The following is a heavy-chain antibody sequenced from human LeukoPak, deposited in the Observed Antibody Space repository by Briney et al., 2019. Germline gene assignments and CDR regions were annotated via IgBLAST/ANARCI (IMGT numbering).Heavy chain of an antibody. CDR3: ARESVAGGFEY. J-gene: IGHJ4*02. CDR1: GYTFTSYY. CDR2: INPSGGST. V-gene: IGHV1-46*01. D-gene: IGHD6-19*01. Sequence: ASVRVSCKASGYTFTSYYMHWVRQAPGQGLEWMGIINPSGGSTSYAQKFQDRVTISADKSTTTVYMALSSLRYEDTAMYYCARESVAGGFEYWGQGTLVTVSS.